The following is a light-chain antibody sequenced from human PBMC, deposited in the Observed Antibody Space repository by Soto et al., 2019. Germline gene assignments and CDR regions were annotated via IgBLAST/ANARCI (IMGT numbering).Light chain of an antibody. CDR1: SSDIGNYDF. Sequence: QSDLAQPASVSGSPGQSITISCTGTSSDIGNYDFVSWYQQVPGTAPKAMIYEVSSRPSGVSNRFSGSKSGNTASLTISGLQAEDEAYYYCSSYTTSTSFILFGGGTKVTVL. CDR2: EVS. J-gene: IGLJ2*01. CDR3: SSYTTSTSFIL. V-gene: IGLV2-14*01.